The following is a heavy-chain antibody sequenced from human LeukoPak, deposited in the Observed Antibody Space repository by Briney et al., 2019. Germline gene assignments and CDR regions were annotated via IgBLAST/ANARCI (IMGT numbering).Heavy chain of an antibody. J-gene: IGHJ4*02. V-gene: IGHV3-73*01. CDR1: GFTFSGAA. Sequence: QSGGSLRLSCAASGFTFSGAAMHWVRQASGKGLEWVGRIKSKANSYATAYDASVKGRFTISRDDSKNTAYLQMNSLKTGDTAVYYCTTLRRDGYLYYFDYWGQGTLVTVSS. CDR2: IKSKANSYAT. D-gene: IGHD5-24*01. CDR3: TTLRRDGYLYYFDY.